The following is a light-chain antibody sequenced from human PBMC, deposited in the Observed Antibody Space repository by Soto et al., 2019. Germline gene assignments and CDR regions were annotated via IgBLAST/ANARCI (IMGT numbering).Light chain of an antibody. Sequence: ETVLPQSPGTLSLSPGERATLSCRASQSVSSSYLAWYQQKPGQAPRLLIYGASSRATGMPDRFSVSGSGTEFTLTISSLEPEDFAGYYGQQYGRSPPSWTFGQVNKVLIK. CDR2: GAS. V-gene: IGKV3-20*01. CDR1: QSVSSSY. J-gene: IGKJ1*01. CDR3: QQYGRSPPSWT.